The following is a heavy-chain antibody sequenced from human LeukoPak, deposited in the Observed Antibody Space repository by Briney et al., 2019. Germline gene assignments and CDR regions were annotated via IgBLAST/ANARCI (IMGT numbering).Heavy chain of an antibody. CDR2: IYYSGST. CDR1: GGSISSYY. Sequence: SETLSLTCTVSGGSISSYYWSWIRQPPGKGLEWIGYIYYSGSTNYNPSLKSRVTISVDTSKNQFSLKLSSVAAADTAVYYCARVGGHGYCSGGSCYYFDYWGQGTLVTVSS. J-gene: IGHJ4*02. V-gene: IGHV4-59*01. CDR3: ARVGGHGYCSGGSCYYFDY. D-gene: IGHD2-15*01.